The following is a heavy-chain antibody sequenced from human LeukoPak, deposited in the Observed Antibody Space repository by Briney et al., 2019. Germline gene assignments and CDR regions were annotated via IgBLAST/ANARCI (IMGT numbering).Heavy chain of an antibody. V-gene: IGHV3-72*01. Sequence: GGSLRLSCAGSGFTFSDHFMDWVRQAPGKGLEWLGHIRNKAKSHTTEYAASVKGRFTISRDDSKNSVNLQMNSLKTEDTAVYYCAREAYCISTSCYETDAFDIWGQGAMVTVS. CDR2: IRNKAKSHTT. D-gene: IGHD2-2*01. CDR3: AREAYCISTSCYETDAFDI. J-gene: IGHJ3*02. CDR1: GFTFSDHF.